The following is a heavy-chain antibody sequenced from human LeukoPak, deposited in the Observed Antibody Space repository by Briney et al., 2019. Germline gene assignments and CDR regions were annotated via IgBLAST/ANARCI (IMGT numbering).Heavy chain of an antibody. CDR3: AKDDGSATMGFDS. CDR2: IIPILRTT. J-gene: IGHJ5*01. V-gene: IGHV1-69*05. Sequence: ASVKVSCKASGGTFTNYAFSWVRQAPGQGLEWMGGIIPILRTTNYAEHFQGRVTITTDESTSTAYLDLSSLRSEDTAVYYCAKDDGSATMGFDSWGQGTLVSVSS. CDR1: GGTFTNYA.